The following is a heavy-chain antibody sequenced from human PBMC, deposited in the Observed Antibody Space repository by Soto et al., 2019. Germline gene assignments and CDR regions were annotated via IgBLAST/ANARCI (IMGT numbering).Heavy chain of an antibody. CDR1: GFIFSNYA. D-gene: IGHD1-1*01. CDR2: ISGSGATT. J-gene: IGHJ4*02. V-gene: IGHV3-23*01. CDR3: TKGGIPRRYNIPKVDFDY. Sequence: GGSVRLSCAASGFIFSNYAMSWVRQAPGRGLEWVSAISGSGATTYYPDSVKGRFTISRDNSKNTLYFQMNNLRADDTAVYYCTKGGIPRRYNIPKVDFDYWGQGSLVTVSS.